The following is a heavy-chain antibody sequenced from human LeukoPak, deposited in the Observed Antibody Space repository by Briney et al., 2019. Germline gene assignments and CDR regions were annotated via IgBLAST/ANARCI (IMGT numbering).Heavy chain of an antibody. CDR1: SGSINSGTFY. V-gene: IGHV4-39*01. CDR3: ARRSDSGSDDGEDYFDY. J-gene: IGHJ4*02. D-gene: IGHD1-26*01. Sequence: PSETLSLTCTVSSGSINSGTFYWGWIRQPPGKGLEWIGSMYYDGSSYYNPSLKSRVTTSVDTSKNQFSLKLTSVIAADTAVYFCARRSDSGSDDGEDYFDYWGQGTLVTVSS. CDR2: MYYDGSS.